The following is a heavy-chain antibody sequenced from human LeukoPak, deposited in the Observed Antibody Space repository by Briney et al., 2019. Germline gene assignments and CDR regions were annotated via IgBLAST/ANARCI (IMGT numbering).Heavy chain of an antibody. CDR2: ISGSGGST. V-gene: IGHV3-23*01. D-gene: IGHD6-13*01. J-gene: IGHJ4*02. Sequence: PGGSRRLSCAASGFTFSSYAMSWVRQAPGKGLEWVSAISGSGGSTYYADSVKGRFTISRDNSKNTLYLQMNSLRAEDTAVYYFAKHPSSWYSFDYWGQGTLLTVSS. CDR3: AKHPSSWYSFDY. CDR1: GFTFSSYA.